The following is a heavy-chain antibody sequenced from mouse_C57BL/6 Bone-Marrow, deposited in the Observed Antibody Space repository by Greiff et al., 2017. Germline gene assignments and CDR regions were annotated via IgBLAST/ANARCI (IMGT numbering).Heavy chain of an antibody. J-gene: IGHJ1*03. D-gene: IGHD1-1*01. CDR1: GYSFTSYY. CDR3: ARLLRWYFDV. Sequence: QVQLKQSGPELVKPGASVKISCKASGYSFTSYYIHWVKQRPGQGLEWIGWIYPGGGNTKYNEKFKGKATLTADTSSSTAYMQLSSLTAEDSAVYYCARLLRWYFDVWGTGTTVTVSS. CDR2: IYPGGGNT. V-gene: IGHV1-66*01.